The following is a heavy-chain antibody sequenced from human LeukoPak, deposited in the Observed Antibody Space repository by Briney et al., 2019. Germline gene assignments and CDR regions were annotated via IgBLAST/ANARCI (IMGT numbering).Heavy chain of an antibody. CDR1: GFTFSSYS. J-gene: IGHJ4*02. Sequence: GGSLRLSCAASGFTFSSYSKNWVRQAPGKGLEWVSSISSSSYIYYTDSVKGRFTISRDNAKHSLYLQMNSLRAEDTAVYYCASTVETYYFDYWGQGTLVTVSS. V-gene: IGHV3-21*01. CDR2: ISSSSYI. D-gene: IGHD4-11*01. CDR3: ASTVETYYFDY.